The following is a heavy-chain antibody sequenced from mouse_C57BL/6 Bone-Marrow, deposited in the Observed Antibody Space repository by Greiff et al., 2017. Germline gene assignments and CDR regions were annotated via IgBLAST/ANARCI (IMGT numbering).Heavy chain of an antibody. Sequence: QVQLKESGAELARPGASVKLSCKASGYTFTSYGISWVKQRTGQGLEWIGEIYPRSGNTYYNEKFKGKATLTADKSSSTAYMELRSLTSEDSAVYFCARSAPPLLSSYAMDYGGQGTSVTVSS. CDR1: GYTFTSYG. V-gene: IGHV1-81*01. D-gene: IGHD2-10*01. CDR3: ARSAPPLLSSYAMDY. CDR2: IYPRSGNT. J-gene: IGHJ4*01.